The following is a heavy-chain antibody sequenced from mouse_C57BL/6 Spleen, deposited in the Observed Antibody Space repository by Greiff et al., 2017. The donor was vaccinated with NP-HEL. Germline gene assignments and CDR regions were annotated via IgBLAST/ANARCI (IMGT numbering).Heavy chain of an antibody. Sequence: QVQLQQPGAELVRPGSSVKLSCKASGYTFTSYWMDWVKQRPGQGLEWIGNIYPSDSETHYNQKFKDKATLTVDKSSSTAYMQLSSLTSEDSAVYYCARGGLRRVYFDYWGQGTTLTVSS. CDR3: ARGGLRRVYFDY. CDR1: GYTFTSYW. J-gene: IGHJ2*01. CDR2: IYPSDSET. V-gene: IGHV1-61*01. D-gene: IGHD2-4*01.